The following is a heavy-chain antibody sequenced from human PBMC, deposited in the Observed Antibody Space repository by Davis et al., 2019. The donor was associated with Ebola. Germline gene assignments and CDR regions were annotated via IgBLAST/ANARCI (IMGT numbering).Heavy chain of an antibody. D-gene: IGHD5-12*01. CDR2: VAYDVVTT. J-gene: IGHJ4*02. CDR3: AKEEGMRRRWMAHFDY. Sequence: PGGSLRLSCAASGFTFSLHGMHWVRQAPGKGLEWVAVVAYDVVTTYYADSVRGRFTISRDNSRNTVYLEMDSLRPEDTAAYYCAKEEGMRRRWMAHFDYWGRGTQVTVSS. CDR1: GFTFSLHG. V-gene: IGHV3-30*18.